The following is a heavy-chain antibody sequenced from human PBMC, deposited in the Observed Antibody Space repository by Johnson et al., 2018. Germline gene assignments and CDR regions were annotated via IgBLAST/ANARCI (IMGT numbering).Heavy chain of an antibody. Sequence: VQLVESGGGLVQPGGSLRLSCAVSGFTFSNAWMNWVRQGPGKGLEWVGRIKSNTDGGTTDYAAPVKGRFTISRDDSKNTPYLQMNSLKTEDTAVYYCTTDGVYDGSGSYYNLDYYYYMDVWGKGTTVTVSS. CDR2: IKSNTDGGTT. D-gene: IGHD3-10*01. J-gene: IGHJ6*03. CDR1: GFTFSNAW. CDR3: TTDGVYDGSGSYYNLDYYYYMDV. V-gene: IGHV3-15*07.